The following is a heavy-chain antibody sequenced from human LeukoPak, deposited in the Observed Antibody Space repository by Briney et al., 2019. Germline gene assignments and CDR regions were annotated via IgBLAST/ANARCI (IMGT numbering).Heavy chain of an antibody. Sequence: PSETLSLTCTVSGGSISSYYWSWIRQPPGKGLEWVGYIYYSGSTNYNPSLKSRVTISVDTSKNQFSLKLSSVTAAGTAVYYCARVGSGTTGAYYYYGMDVWGKGTTVTVSS. J-gene: IGHJ6*04. V-gene: IGHV4-59*01. CDR2: IYYSGST. D-gene: IGHD1-1*01. CDR3: ARVGSGTTGAYYYYGMDV. CDR1: GGSISSYY.